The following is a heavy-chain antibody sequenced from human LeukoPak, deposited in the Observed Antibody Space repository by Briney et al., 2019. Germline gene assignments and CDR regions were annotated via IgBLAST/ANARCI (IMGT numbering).Heavy chain of an antibody. Sequence: SETLSLTCTVSGGSISSYYWSWIRQPAGKGQEWIGRIYTSGSTNYNPSLKSRVTMSVDTSKNQFSLKLSSVTAADTAVYYCARDNMVRVWATWYFDLWGRGTLVTVSS. D-gene: IGHD3-10*01. J-gene: IGHJ2*01. CDR2: IYTSGST. CDR1: GGSISSYY. V-gene: IGHV4-4*07. CDR3: ARDNMVRVWATWYFDL.